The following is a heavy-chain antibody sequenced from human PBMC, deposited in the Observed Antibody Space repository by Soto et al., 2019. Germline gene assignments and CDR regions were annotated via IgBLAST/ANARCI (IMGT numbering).Heavy chain of an antibody. CDR3: ARRNGYYSVDY. V-gene: IGHV3-21*01. CDR2: ISSRSSYI. D-gene: IGHD3-22*01. CDR1: GFTFTRYS. Sequence: EVQLVESGGGLVKPGGSLRLSCAASGFTFTRYSMNWVRQAPGKGLEWVSSISSRSSYIYYADSVKGRFTISRDNAKNSLDLQMNSLRAEDTAVYYCARRNGYYSVDYWGQGTLVTVSS. J-gene: IGHJ4*02.